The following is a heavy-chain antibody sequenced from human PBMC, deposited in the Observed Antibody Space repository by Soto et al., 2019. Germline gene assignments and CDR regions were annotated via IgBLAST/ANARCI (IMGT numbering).Heavy chain of an antibody. J-gene: IGHJ4*02. V-gene: IGHV3-9*01. D-gene: IGHD3-16*01. CDR1: GFTFDDNA. Sequence: GGSLRLSCAVSGFTFDDNAMHWVRQAPEKGLEWVSGINWKSDIGYADSVKGYFTISRDNAENSLYLQMNSLRAEDTALYYCAISQDRGGRTTFIYWGQGTQVTVSS. CDR3: AISQDRGGRTTFIY. CDR2: INWKSDI.